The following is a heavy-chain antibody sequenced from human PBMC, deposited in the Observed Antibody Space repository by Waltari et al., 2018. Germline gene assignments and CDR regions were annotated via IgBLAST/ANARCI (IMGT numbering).Heavy chain of an antibody. CDR1: GFTFSSYS. CDR3: AREGFYYYYYMDV. J-gene: IGHJ6*03. V-gene: IGHV3-21*01. CDR2: ISSSGSYI. Sequence: EVQLVESGGGLVKPGGSLRLSCAASGFTFSSYSMNWVRQAPGRGLGWVSSISSSGSYIYLAASVKGRFTISRDNAKNALYLQMNGLRAEDTAVYYCAREGFYYYYYMDVWGKGTTVTISS.